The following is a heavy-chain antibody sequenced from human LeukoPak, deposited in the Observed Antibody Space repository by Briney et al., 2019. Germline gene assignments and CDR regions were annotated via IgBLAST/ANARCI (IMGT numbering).Heavy chain of an antibody. CDR1: GFTFSSYA. J-gene: IGHJ3*02. CDR3: AALVGATLNDAFDI. CDR2: ISYDGSNK. Sequence: GGSLRLSCAASGFTFSSYAMHWVRQAPGKGLEWVAVISYDGSNKYYADSVKGRVTISRDNSKNTLYLQMNSLRAEDTAVYYCAALVGATLNDAFDIWGQGTMVTVSS. V-gene: IGHV3-30-3*01. D-gene: IGHD1-26*01.